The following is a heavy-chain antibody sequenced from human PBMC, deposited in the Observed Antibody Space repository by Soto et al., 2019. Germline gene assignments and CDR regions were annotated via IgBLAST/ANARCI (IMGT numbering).Heavy chain of an antibody. CDR1: GGPFSSYG. J-gene: IGHJ4*02. V-gene: IGHV3-33*01. Sequence: GGSLRLSCAASGGPFSSYGMHWVRQAPGKGLEWVAVIWYDGSNKNYADSVKGRFTISRDNSKNTLYLQMNSLRAEDTAVYYCARTLYNLDYWGQGTLVTVSS. D-gene: IGHD3-16*01. CDR3: ARTLYNLDY. CDR2: IWYDGSNK.